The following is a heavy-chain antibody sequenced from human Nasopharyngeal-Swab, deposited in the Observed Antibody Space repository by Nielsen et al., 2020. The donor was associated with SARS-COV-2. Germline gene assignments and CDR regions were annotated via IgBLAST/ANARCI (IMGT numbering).Heavy chain of an antibody. CDR1: GFTFNNYN. V-gene: IGHV3-21*01. D-gene: IGHD3-3*01. J-gene: IGHJ6*02. CDR2: ISSSSSYI. CDR3: ARDGLDYDFWSAYFMDV. Sequence: GGSLRLSCAASGFTFNNYNFNWVRQAPGKGLEWVSSISSSSSYIYCADSVKGRFTISRDNAKNSLYLQMNSLRAEDTAMYYCARDGLDYDFWSAYFMDVWGQGTTVTVSS.